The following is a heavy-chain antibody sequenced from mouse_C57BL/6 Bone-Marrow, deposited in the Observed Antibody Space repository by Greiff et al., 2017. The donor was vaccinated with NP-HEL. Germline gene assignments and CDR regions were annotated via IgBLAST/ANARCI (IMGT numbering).Heavy chain of an antibody. J-gene: IGHJ3*01. CDR2: ISYSGST. CDR3: ARAGYGNYGAWFAY. Sequence: EVKLQESGPGMVKPSQSLSLTCTVTGYSITSGYDWHWIRHFPGNKLEWMGYISYSGSTNYNPSLKSRISITHDTSKNHFFLKLNSVTTEDTATYYCARAGYGNYGAWFAYWGQGTLVTVSA. V-gene: IGHV3-1*01. D-gene: IGHD2-10*02. CDR1: GYSITSGYD.